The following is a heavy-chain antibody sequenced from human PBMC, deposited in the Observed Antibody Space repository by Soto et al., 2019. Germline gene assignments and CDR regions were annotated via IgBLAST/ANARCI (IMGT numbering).Heavy chain of an antibody. J-gene: IGHJ2*01. Sequence: QVQLVQSGAEVKKPGSSVKVSCKASGGTFSSYAISWVRQAPGQGLEWMGGIITIFGTANYAQKFQGRVTITADESTSTADMERSSLRSEDTAVYYCARDSSGYYPNWYCDLWGRGTLVTVSS. CDR2: IITIFGTA. V-gene: IGHV1-69*01. CDR1: GGTFSSYA. CDR3: ARDSSGYYPNWYCDL. D-gene: IGHD3-22*01.